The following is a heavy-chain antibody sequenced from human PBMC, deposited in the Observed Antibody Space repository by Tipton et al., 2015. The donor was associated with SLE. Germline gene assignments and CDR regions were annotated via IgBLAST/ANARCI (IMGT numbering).Heavy chain of an antibody. D-gene: IGHD3-16*01. CDR3: AGGTGAYFDH. J-gene: IGHJ4*02. CDR1: GFTFSTSA. Sequence: QPVQSGGGVVQSGTSLRLSCAASGFTFSTSAMHWVRQAPGKGLEWVAVIWYDGSNKFYADSVKGRFTISRDNSKNTLYLQMNRLRVEDTAVYYCAGGTGAYFDHWGQGTLVTVSS. CDR2: IWYDGSNK. V-gene: IGHV3-33*01.